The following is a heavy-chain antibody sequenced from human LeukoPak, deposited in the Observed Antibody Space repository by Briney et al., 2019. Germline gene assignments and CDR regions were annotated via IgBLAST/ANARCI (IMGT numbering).Heavy chain of an antibody. J-gene: IGHJ6*03. V-gene: IGHV4-4*07. D-gene: IGHD3/OR15-3a*01. CDR2: IYTSGST. Sequence: PSETLSLTCTVSGGSISSYYWSWIRQPAGKGLEWIGRIYTSGSTNYNPSLKSRVTMSVDTSKNQFSLKLSSVTAADTAVYYCARDFQSYYYYYYMDVWGKGTTVTVSS. CDR3: ARDFQSYYYYYYMDV. CDR1: GGSISSYY.